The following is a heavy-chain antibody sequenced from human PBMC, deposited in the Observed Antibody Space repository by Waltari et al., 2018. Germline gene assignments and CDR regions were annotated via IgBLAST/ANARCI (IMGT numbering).Heavy chain of an antibody. CDR3: ARGYYYDSSTLGY. V-gene: IGHV4-59*01. J-gene: IGHJ4*02. CDR2: IYYSGST. D-gene: IGHD3-22*01. CDR1: GGSISSYY. Sequence: QVQLQESGPGLVKPSETLSLTCTVSGGSISSYYWSWIRQPPGKGLEWIGYIYYSGSTNYNPSLKSRVTLSVDTSKNQFSLKLSSVTAADTAVYYCARGYYYDSSTLGYWGQGTLVTVSS.